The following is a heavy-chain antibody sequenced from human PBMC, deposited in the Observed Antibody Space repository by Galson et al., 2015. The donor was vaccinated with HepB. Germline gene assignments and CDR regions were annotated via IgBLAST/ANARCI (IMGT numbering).Heavy chain of an antibody. V-gene: IGHV3-13*01. CDR1: GFSFSRSA. CDR3: ARARTPHLYYGMDV. Sequence: SLRLSCAASGFSFSRSAMNWVRQAPGKGLEWVSAIGTAGDTYYPGSVKGRFTISRENAKNSLYLQMNSLRAGDTAVYYCARARTPHLYYGMDVWGQGTTVTVSS. CDR2: IGTAGDT. J-gene: IGHJ6*02.